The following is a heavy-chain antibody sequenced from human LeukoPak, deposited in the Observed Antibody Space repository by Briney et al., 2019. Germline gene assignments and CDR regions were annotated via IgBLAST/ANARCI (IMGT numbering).Heavy chain of an antibody. J-gene: IGHJ4*02. V-gene: IGHV3-30*02. CDR1: GFSFSSYG. CDR3: AKSPYYYDSSGPPDY. Sequence: GGSLRLSCAASGFSFSSYGMHWVRQAPGKGLEWVAVIWNGGTNKYYAASVKGRVTISRDNSKNTLYLQMNSLRAEDTAVYYCAKSPYYYDSSGPPDYWGQGTLVTVSS. D-gene: IGHD3-22*01. CDR2: IWNGGTNK.